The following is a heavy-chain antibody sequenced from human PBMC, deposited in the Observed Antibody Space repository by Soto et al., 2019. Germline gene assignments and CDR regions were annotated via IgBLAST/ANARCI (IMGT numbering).Heavy chain of an antibody. CDR3: AKYYFETKYPYFFDD. Sequence: VQLLESGGGLVQPGGSLRLSCAASGFTFNNYAMNWVRQAPGKGLEWVSAIRNSGGFTYYADSVKGRFTISRDNSKNTLDLNMNSHRAEDTALYYCAKYYFETKYPYFFDDWGQGTLVTVSS. CDR1: GFTFNNYA. V-gene: IGHV3-23*01. J-gene: IGHJ4*02. CDR2: IRNSGGFT. D-gene: IGHD1-26*01.